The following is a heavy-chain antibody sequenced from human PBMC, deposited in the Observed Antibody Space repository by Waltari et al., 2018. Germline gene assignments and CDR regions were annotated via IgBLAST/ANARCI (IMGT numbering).Heavy chain of an antibody. J-gene: IGHJ6*02. CDR3: ASPIALGYSSSWYPSYGMDV. CDR2: INHSGST. Sequence: QVQLQQWGAGLLKPSETLSLTCAVYGGSFSGYYWSWIRQPPGKGLEWIGEINHSGSTTYNPSLKSRVTISVDTSKNQFSLKLSSVTAADTAVYYCASPIALGYSSSWYPSYGMDVWGQGTTVTVSS. V-gene: IGHV4-34*01. CDR1: GGSFSGYY. D-gene: IGHD6-13*01.